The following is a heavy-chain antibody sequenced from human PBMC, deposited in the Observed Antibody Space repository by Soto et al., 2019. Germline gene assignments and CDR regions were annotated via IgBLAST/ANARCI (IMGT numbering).Heavy chain of an antibody. Sequence: SETLSLTCTVSGGSISSYYWSWIRQPPGRGLEWIGYIYYSGSTNYNPSLKSRVTISVDTSKNQFSLKLSSVTAADTAVYYCARDAAIAARRGYYYGMDVWGQGTTVTVSS. D-gene: IGHD6-6*01. CDR3: ARDAAIAARRGYYYGMDV. CDR2: IYYSGST. CDR1: GGSISSYY. J-gene: IGHJ6*02. V-gene: IGHV4-59*01.